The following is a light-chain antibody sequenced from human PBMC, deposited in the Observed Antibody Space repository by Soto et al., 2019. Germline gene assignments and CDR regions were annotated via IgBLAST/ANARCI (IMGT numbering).Light chain of an antibody. J-gene: IGKJ1*01. Sequence: EIVLTQSPGTLSLSPGERATLSCRASQSVSSSYLAWYQQKPGQAPRLLIYGASSRATGIPDRFSGSGSGTDFPLTISRLEPEDFAVYYCQQYGSSSWTFGKGTKVEIK. CDR2: GAS. V-gene: IGKV3-20*01. CDR1: QSVSSSY. CDR3: QQYGSSSWT.